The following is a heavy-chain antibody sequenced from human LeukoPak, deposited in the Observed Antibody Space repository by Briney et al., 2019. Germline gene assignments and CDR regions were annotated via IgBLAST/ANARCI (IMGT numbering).Heavy chain of an antibody. J-gene: IGHJ4*02. CDR3: AKSLDRHSSGDNFDY. V-gene: IGHV3-23*01. Sequence: PGGSLRLSCAASGFPFSNYAMSWVRQAPGKGLEWVSLISSSGASTYYADSVEGRFTISRDNSKHTLYLQMNGLRAEDTAVYFCAKSLDRHSSGDNFDYWGQGTLVTVSS. CDR2: ISSSGAST. CDR1: GFPFSNYA. D-gene: IGHD6-25*01.